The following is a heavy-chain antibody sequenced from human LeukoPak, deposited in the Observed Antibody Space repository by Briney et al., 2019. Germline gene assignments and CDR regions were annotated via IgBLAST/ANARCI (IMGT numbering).Heavy chain of an antibody. Sequence: PGGSLSLSCAVSGFTFDDYAMHCVRQAPGKGLEGFSGISWNSGSIGSAASVKGRFTISRDNAKNPLYLQMNGLRAEDTALYYCAKGSYVSRSQNGFDPWGQGTLVTVSS. J-gene: IGHJ5*02. V-gene: IGHV3-9*01. CDR1: GFTFDDYA. CDR2: ISWNSGSI. D-gene: IGHD3-16*01. CDR3: AKGSYVSRSQNGFDP.